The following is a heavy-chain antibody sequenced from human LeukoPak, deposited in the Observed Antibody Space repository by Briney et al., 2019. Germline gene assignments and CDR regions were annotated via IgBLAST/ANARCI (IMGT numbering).Heavy chain of an antibody. CDR3: ARGGLWFGELLGFDY. CDR2: IYYSGST. J-gene: IGHJ4*02. Sequence: SETLSLTCTVSGGSISSYYWSWIRQPPGKGLEWIGYIYYSGSTNYNPSLKSRVTISVDTSKNQFSLKLSSVTAADTAVYYCARGGLWFGELLGFDYWGQGTLVTVSS. V-gene: IGHV4-59*01. D-gene: IGHD3-10*01. CDR1: GGSISSYY.